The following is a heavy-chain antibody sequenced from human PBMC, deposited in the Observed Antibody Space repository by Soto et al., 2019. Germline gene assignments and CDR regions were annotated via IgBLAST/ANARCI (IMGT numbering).Heavy chain of an antibody. CDR2: IYYSVST. J-gene: IGHJ4*02. D-gene: IGHD5-18*01. V-gene: IGHV4-31*03. CDR1: GGSISSGGYN. CDR3: ARSGYSYGPNPLLY. Sequence: SETLSLTCTISGGSISSGGYNWSWIRQHPVKGLEWIGYIYYSVSTYYNPSLKSRVTISVDTSKNQFSLKLRSVTAADTAVYYCARSGYSYGPNPLLYWGQGTLVTVS.